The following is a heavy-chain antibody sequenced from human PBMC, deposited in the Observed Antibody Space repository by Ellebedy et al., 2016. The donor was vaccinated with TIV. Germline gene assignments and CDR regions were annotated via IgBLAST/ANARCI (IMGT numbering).Heavy chain of an antibody. CDR1: GGSISSYY. J-gene: IGHJ4*02. V-gene: IGHV4-34*01. Sequence: MPSETLSLTCTVSGGSISSYYWSWIRQPPGKGLEWIGEINHSGSTNYNPSLKSRVTISVDTSKNQFSLKLSSVTAADTAVYYCARGYDYVWGSYRPKGYYFDYWGQGTLVTVSS. CDR2: INHSGST. D-gene: IGHD3-16*02. CDR3: ARGYDYVWGSYRPKGYYFDY.